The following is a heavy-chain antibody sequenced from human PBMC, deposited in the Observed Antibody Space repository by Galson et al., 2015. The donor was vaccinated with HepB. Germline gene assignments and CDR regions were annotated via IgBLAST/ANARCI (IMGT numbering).Heavy chain of an antibody. Sequence: SLRLSCAASGFPVSSYYMSWVRQAPGKGLEWVSLIYSGGSTDYADPREGRFTLSREGSQKTPYLKMNSLRAEDTAVYYCARQAITGTDSFDIWGRGTVVTVSS. CDR3: ARQAITGTDSFDI. J-gene: IGHJ3*02. CDR1: GFPVSSYY. V-gene: IGHV3-53*01. CDR2: IYSGGST. D-gene: IGHD1-20*01.